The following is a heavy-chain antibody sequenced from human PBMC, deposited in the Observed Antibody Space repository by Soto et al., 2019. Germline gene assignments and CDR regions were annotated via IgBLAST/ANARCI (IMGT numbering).Heavy chain of an antibody. V-gene: IGHV3-23*01. Sequence: GGSLRLSCAASGFTFSSYAMSWVRQAPGKGLEWVSAISGSGGSTYYADSVKGRFTISRDNSKNTLYLQMNSLRAEDTAVYYCAKDKYFYDSSGYFLYFDYWGQGIPVTVSS. D-gene: IGHD3-22*01. CDR2: ISGSGGST. J-gene: IGHJ4*02. CDR3: AKDKYFYDSSGYFLYFDY. CDR1: GFTFSSYA.